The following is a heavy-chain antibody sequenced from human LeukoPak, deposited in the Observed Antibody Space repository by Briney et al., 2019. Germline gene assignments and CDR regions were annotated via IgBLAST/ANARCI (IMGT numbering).Heavy chain of an antibody. D-gene: IGHD6-19*01. CDR1: GFSFSFYG. J-gene: IGHJ4*02. CDR2: ISSSSSYI. CDR3: ARDPHSIAVAGTFDY. Sequence: NSGGTLRLSCVATGFSFSFYGMAWVRQAPGKGLEWVSSISSSSSYIYYADSVKGRFTISRDNAKNSLYLQMNSLRAEDTAVYYCARDPHSIAVAGTFDYWGQGTLVTVSS. V-gene: IGHV3-21*01.